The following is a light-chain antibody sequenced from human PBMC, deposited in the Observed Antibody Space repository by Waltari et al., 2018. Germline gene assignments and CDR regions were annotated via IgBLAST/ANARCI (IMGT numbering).Light chain of an antibody. CDR2: ETS. CDR3: HQRSNWPGT. V-gene: IGKV3-11*01. J-gene: IGKJ3*01. Sequence: EIVFTQSPGTLSASPGERVTVSCRASQSVSRYLAWYQQRPGQAPRLDVYETSNRATGIPARVSGSGSGTDVTRTISSLETEDIEVYYCHQRSNWPGTFGPGTTVDMK. CDR1: QSVSRY.